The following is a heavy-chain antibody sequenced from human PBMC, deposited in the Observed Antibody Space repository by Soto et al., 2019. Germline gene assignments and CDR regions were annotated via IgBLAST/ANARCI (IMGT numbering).Heavy chain of an antibody. CDR3: ARDLTIVPATHPVFDNYGMDI. Sequence: QVQLVQSAGEVKKPGASVKVSCKASGYSFTSYGISWVRRAPGQGLEWMGSVSPYNGHTQFVERFQGRVTMNTDTSTKTAYMELRNLSSDDTAHYYCARDLTIVPATHPVFDNYGMDIWGQGTTVIVSS. J-gene: IGHJ6*02. CDR2: VSPYNGHT. D-gene: IGHD2-2*01. V-gene: IGHV1-18*01. CDR1: GYSFTSYG.